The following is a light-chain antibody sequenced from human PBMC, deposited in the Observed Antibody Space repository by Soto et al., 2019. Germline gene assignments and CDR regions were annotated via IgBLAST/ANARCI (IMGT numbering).Light chain of an antibody. Sequence: EIVLTQSPGTLSLSPGERATLSCRASQSVSSGYLAWYQQKPGQAPRLVIHSASNRATGIPDRFSGSGSGTDFTLTISGLEPEDFVLYYCQQYGSSPLTFGGGTKVEIK. CDR3: QQYGSSPLT. CDR2: SAS. V-gene: IGKV3-20*01. J-gene: IGKJ4*01. CDR1: QSVSSGY.